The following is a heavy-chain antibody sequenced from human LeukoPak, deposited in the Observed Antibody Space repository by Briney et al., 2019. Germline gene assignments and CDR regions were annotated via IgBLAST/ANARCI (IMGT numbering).Heavy chain of an antibody. CDR3: ARGRSSPYYFDY. V-gene: IGHV4-59*01. D-gene: IGHD6-6*01. CDR2: IYYSGST. Sequence: SETLSLTCTVSGGSISSYYWSWIRQPPGKGLERIGYIYYSGSTNYNPSLKSRVTITVDTSKNQFSLKLSSVTAADTAVYYCARGRSSPYYFDYWGQGTLVTVSS. J-gene: IGHJ4*02. CDR1: GGSISSYY.